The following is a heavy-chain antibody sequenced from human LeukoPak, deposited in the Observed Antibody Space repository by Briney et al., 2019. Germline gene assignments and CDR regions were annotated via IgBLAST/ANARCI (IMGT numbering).Heavy chain of an antibody. CDR1: GFTFSSYG. D-gene: IGHD5-18*01. Sequence: GGSLRLSCAASGFTFSSYGMHWLRQAPGKGLECVAVIWYDGSNKYYADSVKGRFTISRDNSKNTLYLQMNSMRAEDTAVYYCAKDLRGSSYGYVYCGQGTRVTVSS. J-gene: IGHJ4*02. CDR2: IWYDGSNK. CDR3: AKDLRGSSYGYVY. V-gene: IGHV3-33*06.